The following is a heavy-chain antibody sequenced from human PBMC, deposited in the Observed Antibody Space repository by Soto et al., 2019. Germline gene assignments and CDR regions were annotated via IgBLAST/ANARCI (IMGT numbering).Heavy chain of an antibody. CDR2: IYYSGST. J-gene: IGHJ3*02. V-gene: IGHV4-59*01. D-gene: IGHD3-22*01. CDR1: GGSISSYY. Sequence: SETLSLTCTVSGGSISSYYWSWIRQPPGKGLEWIGYIYYSGSTNYNPSLKSRVTISVDTSKNQFSLKLSSVTAADTAVYYCASSPGDSSGYYLDAIDIWGQGTMVTVSS. CDR3: ASSPGDSSGYYLDAIDI.